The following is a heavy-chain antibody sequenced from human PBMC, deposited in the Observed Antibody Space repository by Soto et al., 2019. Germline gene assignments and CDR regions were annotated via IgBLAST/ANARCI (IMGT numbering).Heavy chain of an antibody. D-gene: IGHD3-16*01. J-gene: IGHJ4*02. CDR1: GFTFSNHA. Sequence: EVHLLESGGALVQPGGSLRLSCAASGFTFSNHAMNWVRQAPGKGLEWLSAISGNANDIYYADSVKGRFTISRDSSTNTVFLQMNSLRAEDTALYYCAKKRSGSWSMGCFDSWSQGTLVTVSS. CDR2: ISGNANDI. V-gene: IGHV3-23*01. CDR3: AKKRSGSWSMGCFDS.